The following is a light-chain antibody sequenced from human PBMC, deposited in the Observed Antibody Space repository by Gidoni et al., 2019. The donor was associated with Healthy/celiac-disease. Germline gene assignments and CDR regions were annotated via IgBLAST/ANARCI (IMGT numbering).Light chain of an antibody. CDR3: QRYDNLPYT. CDR1: QDIINY. Sequence: DIQMTQSPSSLSASVGDRVTITSQASQDIINYLNWYQQKPGKAPKLLIYDASNFETGVPSSVSGSGSGTDFTFTIISLQPEEIATYYCQRYDNLPYTFXQXTKLEIK. J-gene: IGKJ2*01. CDR2: DAS. V-gene: IGKV1-33*01.